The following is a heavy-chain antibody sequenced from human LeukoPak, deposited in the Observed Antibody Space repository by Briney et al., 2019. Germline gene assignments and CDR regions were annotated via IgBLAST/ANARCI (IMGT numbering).Heavy chain of an antibody. V-gene: IGHV4-39*01. CDR2: IYYSGST. D-gene: IGHD1-26*01. Sequence: PSETMSLTCTVSGGSISSSSYYWGWIRQPPGKGLEWIGSIYYSGSTYYNPSLKGRVTIPVDTSKNQFSLKLSSVTAGDTAVYYCARHSIVGAAYYYYGMDVWGQGTTVTVSS. J-gene: IGHJ6*02. CDR1: GGSISSSSYY. CDR3: ARHSIVGAAYYYYGMDV.